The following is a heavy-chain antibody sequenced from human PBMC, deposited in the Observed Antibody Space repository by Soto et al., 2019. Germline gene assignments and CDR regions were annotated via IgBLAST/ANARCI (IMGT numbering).Heavy chain of an antibody. CDR2: ISYSGTT. Sequence: QVQLQESGPGLVKPSETLSLTCTVSGGSISSYYWSWIRQPPGGGLEWIGYISYSGTTNNNPSPKSRATISAATTRNKFSLKLSSVTAADTAVYYCATGYSWNEPFDYWGQGTLVTVSS. D-gene: IGHD1-1*01. CDR3: ATGYSWNEPFDY. CDR1: GGSISSYY. J-gene: IGHJ4*02. V-gene: IGHV4-59*08.